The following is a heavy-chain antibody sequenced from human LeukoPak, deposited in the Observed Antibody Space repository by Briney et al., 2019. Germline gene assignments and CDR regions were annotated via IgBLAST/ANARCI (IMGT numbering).Heavy chain of an antibody. CDR1: GCSISSSNYY. Sequence: PSETLSLTCTVSGCSISSSNYYWGWIRQPPGKGLEWIGSIYYSGSTYYSPSLKTRVTISVDTSKNQFSLKLSSVTAADTAVYYCAKPSSSSWSYDAFDIWGQGTMVTVSS. CDR2: IYYSGST. CDR3: AKPSSSSWSYDAFDI. D-gene: IGHD6-13*01. V-gene: IGHV4-39*01. J-gene: IGHJ3*02.